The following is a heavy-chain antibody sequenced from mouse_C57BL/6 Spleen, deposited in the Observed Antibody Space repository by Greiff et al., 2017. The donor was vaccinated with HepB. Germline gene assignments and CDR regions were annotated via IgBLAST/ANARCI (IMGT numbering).Heavy chain of an antibody. V-gene: IGHV5-16*01. J-gene: IGHJ1*03. Sequence: EVKLVESEGGLVQPGSSMKLSCTASGFTFSDYYMAWVRQVPEKGLEWVANINYDGSSTYYLDSLKSRFIISRDNAKNILYLQMSSLKSEDTATYYCARVYDGYPHWYFDVWGTGTTVTVSS. CDR2: INYDGSST. CDR1: GFTFSDYY. D-gene: IGHD2-3*01. CDR3: ARVYDGYPHWYFDV.